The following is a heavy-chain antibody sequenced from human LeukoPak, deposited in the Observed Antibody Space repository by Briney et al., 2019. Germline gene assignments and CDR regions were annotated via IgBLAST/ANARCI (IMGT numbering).Heavy chain of an antibody. CDR3: ARGFFPDYDSSGYYYEGLFQH. D-gene: IGHD3-22*01. V-gene: IGHV4-34*01. CDR1: GGSFSGYY. CDR2: INHSGST. J-gene: IGHJ1*01. Sequence: PSQTLSLTCAVYGGSFSGYYWSWIRQPPGKGLEWIGEINHSGSTNYNPSLKSRVTISVDTSKNQFSLKLSSVTAADTAVYYCARGFFPDYDSSGYYYEGLFQHWGQGTLVTVSS.